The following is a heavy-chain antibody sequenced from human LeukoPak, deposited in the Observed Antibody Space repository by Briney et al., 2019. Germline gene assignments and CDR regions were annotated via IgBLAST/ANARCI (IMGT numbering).Heavy chain of an antibody. J-gene: IGHJ2*01. CDR1: GYTFTSYY. D-gene: IGHD5-24*01. V-gene: IGHV1-46*01. CDR2: INPSGGST. CDR3: ARDRAEVATIGIYWYFDL. Sequence: ASVKVSCKASGYTFTSYYMHWVRQAPGQGLEWMGIINPSGGSTSYAQKFQGRVTMTRDMSTSTVYMELSSLRSEDTAVYYCARDRAEVATIGIYWYFDLWGRGTLVTVSS.